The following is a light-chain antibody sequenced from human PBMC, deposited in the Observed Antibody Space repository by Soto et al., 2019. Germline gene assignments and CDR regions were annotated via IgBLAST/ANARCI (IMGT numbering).Light chain of an antibody. Sequence: QSALTQPASVSGSPGQWITISCTGTSSDVGDHNYVSWYQQQPGKAPKLMIYAVSNRPSGVSNRFSGSKSGNTASLTISGLQAEDEADYYCSSYTTSSTVIFGGGTKLTVL. CDR2: AVS. CDR3: SSYTTSSTVI. CDR1: SSDVGDHNY. V-gene: IGLV2-14*03. J-gene: IGLJ2*01.